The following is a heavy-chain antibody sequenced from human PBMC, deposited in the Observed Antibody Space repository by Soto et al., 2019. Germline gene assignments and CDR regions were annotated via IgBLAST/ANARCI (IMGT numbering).Heavy chain of an antibody. J-gene: IGHJ3*02. CDR3: AKDLRLYSSGWYGDAFDI. CDR2: ISYDGSNK. CDR1: GFTFSSYG. V-gene: IGHV3-30*18. D-gene: IGHD6-19*01. Sequence: GGSLRLSCAASGFTFSSYGMHWVRQAPGKGLEWVAVISYDGSNKYYADSVKGRFTISRDNSKNTLYLQMNSLRAEDTAVYYCAKDLRLYSSGWYGDAFDIWGQGTMVTVSS.